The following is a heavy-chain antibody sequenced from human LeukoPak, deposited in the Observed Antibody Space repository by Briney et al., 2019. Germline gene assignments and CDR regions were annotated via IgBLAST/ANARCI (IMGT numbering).Heavy chain of an antibody. CDR1: GFTFSSYA. D-gene: IGHD5-12*01. CDR2: ISYDGSNK. J-gene: IGHJ6*02. CDR3: ARDLGLRGPYYYGMDV. Sequence: GGSLRLSCAAPGFTFSSYAMHWVRQAPGKGLEWVAVISYDGSNKYYADSVKGRFTISRDNSKNTLYLQMNSLRAEDTAVYYCARDLGLRGPYYYGMDVWGQGTTVTVSS. V-gene: IGHV3-30*14.